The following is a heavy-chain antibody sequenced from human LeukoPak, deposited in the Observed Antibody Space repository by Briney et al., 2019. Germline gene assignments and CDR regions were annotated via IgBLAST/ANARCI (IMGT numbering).Heavy chain of an antibody. Sequence: ASVKVSCKASGYTFTNYAISWVRQAPGQGLEWMGGIIPIFGTANYAQKFQRRVTITADKSTSTAYMELSSLRSEDTAVYYCARAGAVARVYYMDVWGKGTTVTVSS. D-gene: IGHD6-19*01. CDR3: ARAGAVARVYYMDV. CDR1: GYTFTNYA. J-gene: IGHJ6*03. V-gene: IGHV1-69*06. CDR2: IIPIFGTA.